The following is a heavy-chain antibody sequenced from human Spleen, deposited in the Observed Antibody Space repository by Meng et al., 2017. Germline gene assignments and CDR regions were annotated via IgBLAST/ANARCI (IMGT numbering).Heavy chain of an antibody. Sequence: KLLKTGAEGRMPGSTVKVSCKASGGTFSTYAINWVRQAPGQGLEWMGGIIPIFGTPDYAQKFQGRVTITADKSTSTVYMELSSLRSEDTAMYYCASRDDFLTGADYWGQGSLVTVSS. J-gene: IGHJ4*02. CDR2: IIPIFGTP. D-gene: IGHD3-9*01. V-gene: IGHV1-69*06. CDR3: ASRDDFLTGADY. CDR1: GGTFSTYA.